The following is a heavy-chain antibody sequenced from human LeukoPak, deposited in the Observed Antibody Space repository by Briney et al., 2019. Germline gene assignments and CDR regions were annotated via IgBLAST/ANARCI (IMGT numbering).Heavy chain of an antibody. CDR1: GGTFSSYA. CDR2: IIPIFGTA. Sequence: SVKVSCKASGGTFSSYAISWVRQAPGQGLEWMGGIIPIFGTANYAQKFQGRVTITADESASTAYMELSSLRSEDTAVYYCARDPPSWRELGREAFDIWGQGTMVTVSS. CDR3: ARDPPSWRELGREAFDI. J-gene: IGHJ3*02. V-gene: IGHV1-69*01. D-gene: IGHD1-26*01.